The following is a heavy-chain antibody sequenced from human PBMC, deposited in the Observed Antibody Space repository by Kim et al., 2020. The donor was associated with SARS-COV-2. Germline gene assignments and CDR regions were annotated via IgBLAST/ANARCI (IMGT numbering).Heavy chain of an antibody. J-gene: IGHJ6*02. CDR2: IYYSGST. D-gene: IGHD3-16*01. V-gene: IGHV4-59*01. CDR1: GGSISSYY. Sequence: SETLSLTCTVSGGSISSYYWSWIRQPPGKGLEWIGYIYYSGSTNYNPSLKSRVTISVDTSKNQFSLKLGSVTAADTAVYYCARQVMHYYYYGMDVWGQGTTVTVSS. CDR3: ARQVMHYYYYGMDV.